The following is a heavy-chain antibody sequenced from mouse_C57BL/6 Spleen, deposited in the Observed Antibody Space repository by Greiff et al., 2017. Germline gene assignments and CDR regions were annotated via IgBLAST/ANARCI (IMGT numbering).Heavy chain of an antibody. CDR1: GYTFTGYW. Sequence: LMKPGASVKLSCKATGYTFTGYWIEWVKQRPGHGLEWIGEILPGSGSTNYNEKFKGKATFTADTSSNTAYMQLSSLTTEDSAIYYCARFPYYYGSSYEGWYFDVWGTGTTVTVSS. CDR3: ARFPYYYGSSYEGWYFDV. CDR2: ILPGSGST. D-gene: IGHD1-1*01. V-gene: IGHV1-9*01. J-gene: IGHJ1*03.